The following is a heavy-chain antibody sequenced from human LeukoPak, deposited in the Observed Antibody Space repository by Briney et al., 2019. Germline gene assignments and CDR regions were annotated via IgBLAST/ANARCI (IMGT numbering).Heavy chain of an antibody. CDR1: GFTFSSYW. D-gene: IGHD3-10*01. CDR2: IKQDGSEK. V-gene: IGHV3-7*04. CDR3: ARSLWFGESYY. J-gene: IGHJ4*02. Sequence: GESLRLSCAASGFTFSSYWMSWVRQAPGKGLEWVANIKQDGSEKYYVDSVKGRSTVSRDNAKNSLYLQMNSLRAEDTAVYYCARSLWFGESYYWGQGTLVTVSS.